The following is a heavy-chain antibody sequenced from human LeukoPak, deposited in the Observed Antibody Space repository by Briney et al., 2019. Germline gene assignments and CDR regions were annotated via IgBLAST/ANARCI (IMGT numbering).Heavy chain of an antibody. J-gene: IGHJ4*02. CDR1: GFYVNTYE. V-gene: IGHV3-48*03. Sequence: GGSLRLTCAASGFYVNTYEMHWVRQAPGKGLEWVSYINGGASTMNYADSVWGRFTISRDDAQNSVHLQMNSLRDEDTAVYYCLRGRLLRSTKYFDYWGQGALVTVSS. D-gene: IGHD2-15*01. CDR2: INGGASTM. CDR3: LRGRLLRSTKYFDY.